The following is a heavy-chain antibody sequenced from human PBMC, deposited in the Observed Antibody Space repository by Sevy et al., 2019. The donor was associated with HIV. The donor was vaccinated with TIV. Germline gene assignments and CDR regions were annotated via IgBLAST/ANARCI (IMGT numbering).Heavy chain of an antibody. CDR2: IQYDGSYK. Sequence: GGSLRLSCAASGFSFSKHGMHWVRQAPGKGLEWLTFIQYDGSYKDYAGSVKGRLTISRDNAKNTLYLQMDSLRPEDTAVYFCAKLDCSDTNCYAGTYSYYGMDVWGQGTTVTVSS. CDR1: GFSFSKHG. J-gene: IGHJ6*02. CDR3: AKLDCSDTNCYAGTYSYYGMDV. D-gene: IGHD2-2*01. V-gene: IGHV3-30*02.